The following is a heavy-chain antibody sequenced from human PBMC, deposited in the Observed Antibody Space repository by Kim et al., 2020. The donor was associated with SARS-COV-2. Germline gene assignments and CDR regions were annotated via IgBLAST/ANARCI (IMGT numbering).Heavy chain of an antibody. V-gene: IGHV3-7*03. Sequence: VESVKGRFTLSRDNAQNSLYLQMNSLRAEDTAVYYCARDQYYDDSSHFDIWGQGTMVTVSS. J-gene: IGHJ3*02. D-gene: IGHD3-22*01. CDR3: ARDQYYDDSSHFDI.